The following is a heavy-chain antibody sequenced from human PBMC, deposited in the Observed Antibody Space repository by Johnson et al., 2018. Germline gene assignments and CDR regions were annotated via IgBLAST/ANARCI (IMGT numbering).Heavy chain of an antibody. J-gene: IGHJ3*02. CDR2: ISWHSGSI. CDR3: AKDRGLRTRGEAFEI. V-gene: IGHV3-9*01. Sequence: VQLVESGGGLVQPGRSLRLSCAASGFPFDDYAMHWVRQAPGKGLEWVSGISWHSGSIGYADSVKGRFTISRDNAKNSLSLQMNSLRAEDTALYYVAKDRGLRTRGEAFEIWGQGTMVTVSS. D-gene: IGHD4-17*01. CDR1: GFPFDDYA.